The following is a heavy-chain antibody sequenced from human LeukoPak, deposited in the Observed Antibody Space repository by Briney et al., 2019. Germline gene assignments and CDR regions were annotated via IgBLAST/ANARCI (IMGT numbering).Heavy chain of an antibody. V-gene: IGHV3-53*01. CDR1: GFTVSSNY. CDR2: IYSGGST. Sequence: GGSLRLSCAASGFTVSSNYMSWVRQAPGKGLEWVSVIYSGGSTYYADSVKGRFTISRDNSKNTLYLQMNSLRAEDMAVYYCAREGPSDDSSGYDALDIWGQGTMVTVSS. CDR3: AREGPSDDSSGYDALDI. J-gene: IGHJ3*02. D-gene: IGHD3-22*01.